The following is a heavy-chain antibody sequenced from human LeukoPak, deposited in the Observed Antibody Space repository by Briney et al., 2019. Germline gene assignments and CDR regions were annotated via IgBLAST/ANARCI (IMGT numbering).Heavy chain of an antibody. CDR3: ARAMYDFWSGYYTRFDP. D-gene: IGHD3-3*01. Sequence: GGSLRLSCAASGFTFSSYAMHWVRQAPGKGLEWVAVISYDGSNKYYADSVKGRFTISRDNSKNTLYLQMNSLRAGDTAVYYCARAMYDFWSGYYTRFDPWGQGTLVTVSS. CDR1: GFTFSSYA. V-gene: IGHV3-30-3*01. J-gene: IGHJ5*02. CDR2: ISYDGSNK.